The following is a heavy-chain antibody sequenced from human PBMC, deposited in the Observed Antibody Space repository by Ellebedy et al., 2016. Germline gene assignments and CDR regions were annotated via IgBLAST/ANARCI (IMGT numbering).Heavy chain of an antibody. J-gene: IGHJ3*02. V-gene: IGHV1-24*01. CDR3: ARGGHYYDSSGYLNMAFDI. D-gene: IGHD3-22*01. CDR2: IDTEDDET. CDR1: GYTLTESS. Sequence: ASVKVSCKVSGYTLTESSMHWVRQAPGKGLEWMGGIDTEDDETTYAQKFQGRVTITEDTSTDTAYMELSSLTSEDTAVYYCARGGHYYDSSGYLNMAFDIWGQGTMVTVSS.